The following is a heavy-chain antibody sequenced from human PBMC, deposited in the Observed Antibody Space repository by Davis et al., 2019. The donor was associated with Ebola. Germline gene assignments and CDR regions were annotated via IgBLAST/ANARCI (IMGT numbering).Heavy chain of an antibody. D-gene: IGHD3-10*01. V-gene: IGHV3-48*02. CDR2: ISSSSYTI. J-gene: IGHJ4*02. Sequence: PGGSLRLSCAASEFTFNTNTMNWVRQAPGMGLEWVSFISSSSYTIYYAESVKGRFTISRDNAKNSLFLEMYSLRDEDTAVYYCARDRRFGEPTLPDYWGPGTLVTVSS. CDR1: EFTFNTNT. CDR3: ARDRRFGEPTLPDY.